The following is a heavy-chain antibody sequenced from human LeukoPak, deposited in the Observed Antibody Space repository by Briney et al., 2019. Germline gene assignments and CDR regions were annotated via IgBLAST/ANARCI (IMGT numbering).Heavy chain of an antibody. CDR1: GGSINDAY. D-gene: IGHD3-16*01. J-gene: IGHJ6*01. V-gene: IGHV4-59*08. CDR2: IDYTGST. Sequence: PSETLSLTCTVSGGSINDAYWSWIRQSPGRGLEWIGYIDYTGSTNYHPSLRGRVTISLATSKKQFSLTLSSVTAADTAVYYCARTQAVHIRVWAWGPKKKAAEYGLDVWGQGTTVTVSS. CDR3: ARTQAVHIRVWAWGPKKKAAEYGLDV.